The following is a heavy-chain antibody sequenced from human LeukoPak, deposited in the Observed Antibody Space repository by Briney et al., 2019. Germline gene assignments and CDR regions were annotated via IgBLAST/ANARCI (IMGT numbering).Heavy chain of an antibody. D-gene: IGHD3-22*01. CDR1: GFTVSSNY. CDR3: ARVKGYYDSSGYYSDWFDP. CDR2: IYSGGST. Sequence: PGGSLRLSCAASGFTVSSNYMSWVRQAPGKGLEWVSVIYSGGSTYYADSVKGRFTISRDNSKNTLYLQMNSLRAEDTAVYYCARVKGYYDSSGYYSDWFDPWGQGTLVTASS. J-gene: IGHJ5*02. V-gene: IGHV3-53*01.